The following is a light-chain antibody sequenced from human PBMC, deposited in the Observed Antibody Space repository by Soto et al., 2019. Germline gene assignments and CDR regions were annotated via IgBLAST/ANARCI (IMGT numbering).Light chain of an antibody. CDR3: QVWDSSSDHVV. CDR2: DDS. J-gene: IGLJ3*02. Sequence: SYELTQPPSVSVAPGQTARISCGGDKIGRKSVHWYQQKAGQTPVLVVYDDSDRPSGIPERFSGSNSGNTASLIISRVEGGDEADYYCQVWDSSSDHVVFGGGTKLTVL. CDR1: KIGRKS. V-gene: IGLV3-21*02.